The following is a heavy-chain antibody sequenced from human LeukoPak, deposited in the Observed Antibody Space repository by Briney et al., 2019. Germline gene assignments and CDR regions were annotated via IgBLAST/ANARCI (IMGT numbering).Heavy chain of an antibody. V-gene: IGHV3-74*01. Sequence: GGSLRLSCAASGFTFSSYWVHWVRQAPGKGLVWVSRVNSDGSGTTYADSVKVRFTISRDNAKNTLYLQMNSLRAEDTAVYYCARESKYSGYPLDYWGQGTLVTVSS. CDR2: VNSDGSGT. CDR3: ARESKYSGYPLDY. CDR1: GFTFSSYW. D-gene: IGHD5-12*01. J-gene: IGHJ4*02.